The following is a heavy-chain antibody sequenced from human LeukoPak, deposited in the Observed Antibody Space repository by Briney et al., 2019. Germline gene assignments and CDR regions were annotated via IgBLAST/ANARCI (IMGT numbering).Heavy chain of an antibody. D-gene: IGHD6-19*01. CDR3: ARGSGWSL. Sequence: GGSLRLSCTASGFTFSDYAMNWVRQAPGKGLEWVSHISHSGNTIYYSDSVKGRFTISRDNAENSLYLQMNSLRAEDTAVYYCARGSGWSLWGQGTLVTVSS. CDR1: GFTFSDYA. V-gene: IGHV3-48*01. J-gene: IGHJ4*02. CDR2: ISHSGNTI.